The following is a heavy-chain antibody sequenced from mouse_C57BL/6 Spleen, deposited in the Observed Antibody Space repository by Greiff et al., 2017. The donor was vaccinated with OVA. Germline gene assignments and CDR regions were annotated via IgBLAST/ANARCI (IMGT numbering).Heavy chain of an antibody. Sequence: VQLQQPGAELVKPGASVKMSCKASGYTFTSYWITWVKQRPGQGLEWIGDIYPGSGSTNYNEKFKSKATLTVDTSTSTAYMQLSSLTSEDSAVCYCASRGYGSSPTWFAGWGQGTLVTVSA. CDR1: GYTFTSYW. D-gene: IGHD1-1*01. CDR3: ASRGYGSSPTWFAG. J-gene: IGHJ3*01. V-gene: IGHV1-55*01. CDR2: IYPGSGST.